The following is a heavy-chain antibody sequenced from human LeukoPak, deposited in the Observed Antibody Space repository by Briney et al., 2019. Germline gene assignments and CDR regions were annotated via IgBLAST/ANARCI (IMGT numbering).Heavy chain of an antibody. D-gene: IGHD6-6*01. V-gene: IGHV3-23*01. CDR1: GFTFSSYV. J-gene: IGHJ4*02. CDR2: ISDSGGST. Sequence: GGSLRLSCAASGFTFSSYVMSWVRQAPGKGLEWVSAISDSGGSTFYADSVEGRFTTSRDNSKNTLYLQMNSLRAEDTAVYYCAKGLYSSSSYFDYWGQGTLVTVSS. CDR3: AKGLYSSSSYFDY.